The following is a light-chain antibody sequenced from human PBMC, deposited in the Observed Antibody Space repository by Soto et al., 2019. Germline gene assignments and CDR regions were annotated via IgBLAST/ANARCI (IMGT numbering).Light chain of an antibody. CDR3: AAWDDSLNAVL. CDR2: KND. J-gene: IGLJ2*01. V-gene: IGLV1-44*01. Sequence: QSVLTQPPSASGTPGQTVTISCSGTTSNIGSNAVNWYQQVPGTPPKLLMYKNDQRPSGVPDRFSGSKSGTSASLAVSGLQSEDEADYYCAAWDDSLNAVLFGGGTQLTVL. CDR1: TSNIGSNA.